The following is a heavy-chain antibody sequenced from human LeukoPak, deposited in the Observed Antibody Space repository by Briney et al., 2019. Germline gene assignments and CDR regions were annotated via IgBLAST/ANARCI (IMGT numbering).Heavy chain of an antibody. Sequence: GGSLRLSCAASGLTFSDYYMTWIRQAPGKGLEWVSSISGTGTTTYSADSVRGRFTVSRDNARNSLFLHMNSLRAEDTAVYYCAVQITMIVVVPYFDYWGQGTLVTVSS. CDR2: ISGTGTTT. J-gene: IGHJ4*02. CDR3: AVQITMIVVVPYFDY. CDR1: GLTFSDYY. D-gene: IGHD3-22*01. V-gene: IGHV3-11*04.